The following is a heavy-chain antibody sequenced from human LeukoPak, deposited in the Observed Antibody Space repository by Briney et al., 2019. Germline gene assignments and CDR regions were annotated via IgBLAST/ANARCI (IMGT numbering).Heavy chain of an antibody. D-gene: IGHD3-9*01. Sequence: GGSLRLSCAASGFIFSNYAMSWVRQAPGKGLGGVSAIGGRDGVTYYADSVKGRFTASRDDPKNTLYLQINTLTVEDTAVYYCAKWGDYDILTGYYDSDYWGHGTLVTVSS. V-gene: IGHV3-23*01. CDR1: GFIFSNYA. CDR3: AKWGDYDILTGYYDSDY. J-gene: IGHJ4*01. CDR2: IGGRDGVT.